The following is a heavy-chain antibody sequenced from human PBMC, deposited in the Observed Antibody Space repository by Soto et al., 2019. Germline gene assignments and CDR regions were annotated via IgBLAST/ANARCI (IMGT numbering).Heavy chain of an antibody. Sequence: ESGGGLVQPGGSLRLSCSASGFTFSSYAMHWVRQAPGKGLEYVSAISSNGGSTYYADSVKGRFTISRDNSKNTLYLQMSSLRAEDTAVYYCVKVAVAGPVDYWGQGTLVTVSS. CDR2: ISSNGGST. V-gene: IGHV3-64D*06. D-gene: IGHD6-19*01. CDR3: VKVAVAGPVDY. J-gene: IGHJ4*02. CDR1: GFTFSSYA.